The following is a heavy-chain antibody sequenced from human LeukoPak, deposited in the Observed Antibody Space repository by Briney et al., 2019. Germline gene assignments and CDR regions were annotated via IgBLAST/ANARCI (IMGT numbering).Heavy chain of an antibody. D-gene: IGHD2-2*01. CDR1: GGSISGYY. CDR3: AVVALTGWTFDP. V-gene: IGHV4-4*07. CDR2: INTSGST. J-gene: IGHJ5*02. Sequence: SETLSLTCTVSGGSISGYYWTWIRQPAGKGLEWIGRINTSGSTNYNPSLKSRVTISVDTSKNQFSLRLTSVTAADTAVYYCAVVALTGWTFDPWGQGTLVTVSS.